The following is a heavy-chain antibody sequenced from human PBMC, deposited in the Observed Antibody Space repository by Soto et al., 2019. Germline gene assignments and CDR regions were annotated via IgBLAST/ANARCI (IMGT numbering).Heavy chain of an antibody. J-gene: IGHJ4*02. CDR3: ARDLSKGSYFDY. CDR2: IWYDESNK. Sequence: GGSLRLSCAASGFTFSSYGMHWVRQAPGKGLEWVAIIWYDESNKYYADSVKGRFTISRDNSKNTLHLQMNSLRAEDTAVYYCARDLSKGSYFDYWGQGTLVTVSS. V-gene: IGHV3-33*01. D-gene: IGHD3-10*01. CDR1: GFTFSSYG.